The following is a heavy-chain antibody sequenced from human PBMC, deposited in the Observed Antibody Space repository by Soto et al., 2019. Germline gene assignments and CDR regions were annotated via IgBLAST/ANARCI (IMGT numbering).Heavy chain of an antibody. Sequence: QVQLVQSGAEVKNPGASVKVSCKASGYPFTRYGIGWARQAPGQGLEWMGWLNTYNGNTNYAQNVQGRVTLTTDTSTSTAYMELRSLRANDTAIYYCAMVDVYVTPSPQDVWGQGTTVIVSS. V-gene: IGHV1-18*01. D-gene: IGHD3-16*01. CDR3: AMVDVYVTPSPQDV. J-gene: IGHJ6*02. CDR2: LNTYNGNT. CDR1: GYPFTRYG.